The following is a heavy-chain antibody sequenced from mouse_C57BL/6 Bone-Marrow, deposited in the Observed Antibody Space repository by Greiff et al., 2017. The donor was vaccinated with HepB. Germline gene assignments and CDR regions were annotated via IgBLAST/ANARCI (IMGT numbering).Heavy chain of an antibody. CDR3: ASLDYYGSSWWYFDY. J-gene: IGHJ2*01. V-gene: IGHV1-55*01. CDR2: IYPGSGST. CDR1: GYTFTSYW. Sequence: QVQLQQPGAELVKPGASVKMSCKASGYTFTSYWITWVRQRPGQGLEWIGDIYPGSGSTNDNEKFKSKATLTVDTTSSTAYMQLSSLTSEDSAVYYCASLDYYGSSWWYFDYWGQGTTLTVSA. D-gene: IGHD1-1*01.